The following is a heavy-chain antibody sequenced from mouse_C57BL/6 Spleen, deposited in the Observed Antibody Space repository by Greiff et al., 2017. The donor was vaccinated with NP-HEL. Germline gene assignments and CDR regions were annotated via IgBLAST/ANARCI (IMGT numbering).Heavy chain of an antibody. V-gene: IGHV14-2*01. D-gene: IGHD1-1*01. Sequence: VQLQQSGAELVKPGASVKLSCTASGFNIKDYYMHWVKQRTEQGLEWIGRIDPEDGETKYAPKFQGNATITADTSSNTAYLQLSSLTSEDTAVYYCARTGSSYDWYFDVWGTGTTVTVSS. CDR1: GFNIKDYY. CDR2: IDPEDGET. CDR3: ARTGSSYDWYFDV. J-gene: IGHJ1*03.